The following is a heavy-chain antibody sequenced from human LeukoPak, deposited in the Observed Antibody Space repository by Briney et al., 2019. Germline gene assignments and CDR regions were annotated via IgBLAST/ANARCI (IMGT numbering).Heavy chain of an antibody. V-gene: IGHV3-23*01. CDR1: GFTFSTYA. Sequence: QPGGSLRLSCVASGFTFSTYAMSWVRQAPGKGLEWVSAISASGGSTYYADSVKGRFTISRDNSKNTLYLQMDSLRAEDTAIYYCAKIRRSGTGDYWGQGTLVTVSS. CDR3: AKIRRSGTGDY. D-gene: IGHD3-10*01. CDR2: ISASGGST. J-gene: IGHJ4*02.